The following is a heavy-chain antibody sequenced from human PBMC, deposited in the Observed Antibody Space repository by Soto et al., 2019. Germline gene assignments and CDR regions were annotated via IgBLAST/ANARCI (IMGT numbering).Heavy chain of an antibody. J-gene: IGHJ4*02. CDR3: AQGTWSGSYEGYFDY. V-gene: IGHV3-23*01. CDR1: GFTFSTYA. CDR2: ITGSGGST. D-gene: IGHD1-26*01. Sequence: EVQLLESGGGLVQPGGSLRLSCAASGFTFSTYAMSWVRQAPGKGLEWVSTITGSGGSTYYADSVKGRFTISRDNSKNALHLQKNSLRAEDTAVYYCAQGTWSGSYEGYFDYWGQGTLVTVSS.